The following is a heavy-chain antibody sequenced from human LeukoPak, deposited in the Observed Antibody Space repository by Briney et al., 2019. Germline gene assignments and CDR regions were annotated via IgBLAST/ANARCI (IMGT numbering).Heavy chain of an antibody. CDR1: GYTFTSYG. Sequence: ASVKVSCKASGYTFTSYGISWVRQAPGQGLEWMGWISAYNGNTNYAQKLQGRVTMTTDTSTSTAYMELRSLRSDDTAVYYCARDRRGIAAAGHFDYWGQGTLVTVSS. V-gene: IGHV1-18*01. CDR2: ISAYNGNT. CDR3: ARDRRGIAAAGHFDY. J-gene: IGHJ4*02. D-gene: IGHD6-13*01.